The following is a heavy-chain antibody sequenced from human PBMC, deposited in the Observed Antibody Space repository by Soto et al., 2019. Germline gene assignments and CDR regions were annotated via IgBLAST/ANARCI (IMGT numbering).Heavy chain of an antibody. CDR1: GFTFRSYA. Sequence: GGSLRLSRGASGFTFRSYAMSWVRQAPGKGLEWVSDISGSGGSTYYADSVKGRFTISRDNSKNTLYLQMNSLRAEDTAVYYCAKDGVYGSGSYPTPFDYWGQGTLVTVSS. D-gene: IGHD3-10*01. CDR2: ISGSGGST. V-gene: IGHV3-23*01. CDR3: AKDGVYGSGSYPTPFDY. J-gene: IGHJ4*02.